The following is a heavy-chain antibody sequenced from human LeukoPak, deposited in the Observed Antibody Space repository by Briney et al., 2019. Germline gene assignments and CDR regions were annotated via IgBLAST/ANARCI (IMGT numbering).Heavy chain of an antibody. CDR2: TSAYNGNT. Sequence: GASVKVSCKASGYTFTSYGISWVRQAPGQGLEWMGWTSAYNGNTNYAQKLQGRVTMTTDTSTSTAYMELRSLRSDDTAVYYCARDDCSGGSCYWRVSGAFDIWGQGTMVTVSS. CDR1: GYTFTSYG. CDR3: ARDDCSGGSCYWRVSGAFDI. D-gene: IGHD2-15*01. J-gene: IGHJ3*02. V-gene: IGHV1-18*01.